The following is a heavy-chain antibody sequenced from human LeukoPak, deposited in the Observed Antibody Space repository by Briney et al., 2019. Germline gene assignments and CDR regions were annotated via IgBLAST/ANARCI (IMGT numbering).Heavy chain of an antibody. V-gene: IGHV1-18*01. CDR2: MNPNSGNT. CDR3: ARVNAIGGNFDY. J-gene: IGHJ4*02. CDR1: GYTFTSYD. Sequence: ASVKVSCKASGYTFTSYDINWVRQATGQGLEWMGWMNPNSGNTNYAQKLQGRVTMTTDTSTSAAYMELRSLRSDDTAVYYCARVNAIGGNFDYWGQGTLVTVSS. D-gene: IGHD2-2*02.